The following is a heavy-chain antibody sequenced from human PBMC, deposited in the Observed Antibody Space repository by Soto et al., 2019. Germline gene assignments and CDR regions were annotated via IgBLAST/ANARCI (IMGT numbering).Heavy chain of an antibody. CDR1: GGSISSGGYY. Sequence: PSETLSLTCTVSGGSISSGGYYWTWIRQHPGKGLEWIGYIYYSGSTNYNPSLKSRVTISVDTSKNQFSLKLSSVTAADTAVYYCARNVEMAPNPEWWFDPWGQGTLVTVSS. CDR3: ARNVEMAPNPEWWFDP. V-gene: IGHV4-61*08. CDR2: IYYSGST. D-gene: IGHD2-8*01. J-gene: IGHJ5*02.